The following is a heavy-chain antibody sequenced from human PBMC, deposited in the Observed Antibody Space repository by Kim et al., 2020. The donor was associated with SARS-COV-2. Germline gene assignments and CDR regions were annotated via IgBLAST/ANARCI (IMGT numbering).Heavy chain of an antibody. Sequence: GGSLRLSCAASAFTFNNYAGHWVRQAPGKGLEWVAAMSYDGRKTYFADSVKGRFTISRDNSKNTLFLQMNNVRAEDTAIYYCARDIRWELRWGFDYWGQGTLVTVSS. D-gene: IGHD1-26*01. CDR3: ARDIRWELRWGFDY. CDR1: AFTFNNYA. V-gene: IGHV3-30*04. J-gene: IGHJ4*02. CDR2: MSYDGRKT.